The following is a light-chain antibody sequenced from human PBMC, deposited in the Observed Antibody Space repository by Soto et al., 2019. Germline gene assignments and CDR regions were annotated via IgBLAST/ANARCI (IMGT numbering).Light chain of an antibody. J-gene: IGKJ2*01. CDR3: QQYNNWPTMYT. CDR2: GAS. Sequence: EIVMTQSPATLSVSPGERATLSCRASQSVSSNLAWYQQKPGQAPRLLIYGASTRATGIPARFSGSGSGIEFTLTISSLQSEDFAVYYCQQYNNWPTMYTFGQGTKLEIK. V-gene: IGKV3-15*01. CDR1: QSVSSN.